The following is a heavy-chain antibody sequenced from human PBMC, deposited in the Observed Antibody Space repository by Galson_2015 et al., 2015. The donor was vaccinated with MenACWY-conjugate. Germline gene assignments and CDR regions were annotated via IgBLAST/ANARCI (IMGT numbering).Heavy chain of an antibody. CDR1: GYSFTSTW. CDR3: ARLSEYYFDY. V-gene: IGHV5-51*01. D-gene: IGHD3-3*01. J-gene: IGHJ4*02. Sequence: QSGAEVKKPGESLRISCKASGYSFTSTWIGWVRQMPGKGLEWMGIIYPGESVSRYNPSFQGQVSFSVDKSINTAYLQWNTLKASDTAIYYCARLSEYYFDYWGQGTLVTVSS. CDR2: IYPGESVS.